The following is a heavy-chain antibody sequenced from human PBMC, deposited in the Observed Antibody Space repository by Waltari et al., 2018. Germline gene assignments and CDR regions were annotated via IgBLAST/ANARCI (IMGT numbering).Heavy chain of an antibody. J-gene: IGHJ4*02. Sequence: EVQLLESGGGLVQPGGSLRLSCDTSGFTFSNYAMSWVRQAPGKGLGWVFAISNSGGRTWYAVSVKGRLTISRDNSKNKVFLQMDSLRAEDTAVYYCAREEKDNSGYRTTRFGYWGQGTLVTVSS. CDR3: AREEKDNSGYRTTRFGY. CDR1: GFTFSNYA. D-gene: IGHD5-12*01. CDR2: ISNSGGRT. V-gene: IGHV3-23*01.